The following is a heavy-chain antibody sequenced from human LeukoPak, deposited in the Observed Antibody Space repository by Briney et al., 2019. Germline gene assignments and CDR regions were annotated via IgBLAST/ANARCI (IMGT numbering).Heavy chain of an antibody. D-gene: IGHD3-3*01. Sequence: GGSLRLSCAASGFTFSSYAMSWVRQAPGKGLEWVSAISGSGGSTYYADSVKGRFTISRDNSKNTLYLQMNSLRAEDTAVYYCAKGGEFYYDFWSGYTPPRLGFDYWGQGTLVTVSS. V-gene: IGHV3-23*01. CDR3: AKGGEFYYDFWSGYTPPRLGFDY. J-gene: IGHJ4*02. CDR2: ISGSGGST. CDR1: GFTFSSYA.